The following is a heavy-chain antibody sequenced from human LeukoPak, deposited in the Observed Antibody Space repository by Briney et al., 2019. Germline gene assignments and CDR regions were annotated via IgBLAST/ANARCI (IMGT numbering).Heavy chain of an antibody. D-gene: IGHD2/OR15-2a*01. J-gene: IGHJ5*02. CDR3: AREENIGWFDP. V-gene: IGHV1-18*01. Sequence: ASVKVSCKASGYTFTRYAISWVRQAPGQGLEWMGWISTYNGDTNYAQNFQGRVTMTTDTSTSTAYMELRSLRSDDTAVYYCAREENIGWFDPWGQGTLVTVSS. CDR2: ISTYNGDT. CDR1: GYTFTRYA.